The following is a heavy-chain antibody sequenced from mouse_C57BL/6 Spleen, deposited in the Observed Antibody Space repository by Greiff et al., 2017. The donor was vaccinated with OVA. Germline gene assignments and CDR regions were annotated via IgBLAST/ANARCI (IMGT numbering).Heavy chain of an antibody. CDR1: GYTFTSYW. V-gene: IGHV1-55*01. CDR3: ARVPYYYGSSLYAMDD. J-gene: IGHJ4*01. CDR2: IYPGSGST. Sequence: QVQLQQPGAELVKPGASVKMSCKASGYTFTSYWITWVKQRPGQGLEWIGDIYPGSGSTNYNEKFKSKATLTVDTSSSTASMQRSGLTSENSAVYYCARVPYYYGSSLYAMDDWGQGTSVTVSS. D-gene: IGHD1-1*01.